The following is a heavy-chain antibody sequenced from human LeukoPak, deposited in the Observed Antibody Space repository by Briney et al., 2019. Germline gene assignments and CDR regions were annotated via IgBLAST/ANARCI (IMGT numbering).Heavy chain of an antibody. CDR2: IYSDGSIT. CDR1: GFSFSTYW. V-gene: IGHV3-74*01. J-gene: IGHJ5*02. D-gene: IGHD3-22*01. Sequence: GGSLRLSCAASGFSFSTYWMNWVRQAPGKGLVWVSRIYSDGSITSYADSVKGRFTISRDNAKNTLYLQMNSLRAEDTAVYFCARGYDSSASRFDPWGQGTLVTVSS. CDR3: ARGYDSSASRFDP.